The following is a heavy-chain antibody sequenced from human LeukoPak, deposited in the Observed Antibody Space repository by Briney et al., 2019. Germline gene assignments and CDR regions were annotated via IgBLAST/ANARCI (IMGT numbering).Heavy chain of an antibody. J-gene: IGHJ4*02. V-gene: IGHV3-23*01. CDR1: GFTFSSYA. D-gene: IGHD3-22*01. CDR2: ISGSGGST. Sequence: GGSLRLSCAASGFTFSSYAMSWVRQAPGKGLEWVSGISGSGGSTYYADSVKGRFTISRDNSKNTLYLQMNSLRAEDTAVYYCAKVFSVYYYDSSGRGFDYWGQGTLVTVSS. CDR3: AKVFSVYYYDSSGRGFDY.